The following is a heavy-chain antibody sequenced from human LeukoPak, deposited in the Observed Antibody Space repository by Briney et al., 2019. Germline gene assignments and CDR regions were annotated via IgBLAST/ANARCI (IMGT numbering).Heavy chain of an antibody. CDR3: ARKGGYCSTTNCYFDY. J-gene: IGHJ4*02. CDR1: GFTFSSYA. D-gene: IGHD2-2*01. V-gene: IGHV3-23*01. Sequence: GGSLRLSCAASGFTFSSYAMSWVRQAPGKGLEWVSAISGSGGSTYYADSVKGRFTISRDNSKSTLSLQMNSLRVEDTAVYYCARKGGYCSTTNCYFDYWGQGTLVTVSS. CDR2: ISGSGGST.